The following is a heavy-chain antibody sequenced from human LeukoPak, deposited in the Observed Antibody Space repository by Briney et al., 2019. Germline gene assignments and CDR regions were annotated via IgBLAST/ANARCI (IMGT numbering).Heavy chain of an antibody. V-gene: IGHV3-11*01. Sequence: GGSLRLSCAASGFTFSDYYMSWIRQAPGKGPEWVSYIGSSAVLHYSDSVKGRFTISRDNAEKSLYLEMNSLRPEDTAVYYCASDLRNDYVWGDWGQGTMVTVSS. CDR3: ASDLRNDYVWGD. J-gene: IGHJ3*01. CDR1: GFTFSDYY. D-gene: IGHD3-16*01. CDR2: IGSSAVL.